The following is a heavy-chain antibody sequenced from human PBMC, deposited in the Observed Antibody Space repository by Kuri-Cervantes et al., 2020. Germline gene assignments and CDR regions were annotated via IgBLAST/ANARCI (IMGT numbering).Heavy chain of an antibody. CDR1: GFTFSSYW. Sequence: GESLKISCAASGFTFSSYWMSWVRQAPGKGLEWVAVISYDGSNEYYADSVKGRFTISRDNSKNTLYLQMNSLRAEDTAVYYCAKEAMKAVTGTFYFDYWGQGTLVTISS. J-gene: IGHJ4*02. CDR2: ISYDGSNE. CDR3: AKEAMKAVTGTFYFDY. V-gene: IGHV3-30*18. D-gene: IGHD6-19*01.